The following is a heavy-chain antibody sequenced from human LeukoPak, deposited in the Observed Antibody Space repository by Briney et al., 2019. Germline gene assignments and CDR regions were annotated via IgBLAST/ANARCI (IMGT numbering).Heavy chain of an antibody. CDR2: ISGSGCST. D-gene: IGHD3-3*01. Sequence: GGSLRLSCAASGFTFSSYGMSWVRQAPGKGLEWVSAISGSGCSTYYADSVKGRFTISRDNSKNTLYLQMNSLRAEDKAVYYCARGEFYDFWSDYYFDYWGQGTLVTVSS. J-gene: IGHJ4*02. CDR1: GFTFSSYG. CDR3: ARGEFYDFWSDYYFDY. V-gene: IGHV3-23*01.